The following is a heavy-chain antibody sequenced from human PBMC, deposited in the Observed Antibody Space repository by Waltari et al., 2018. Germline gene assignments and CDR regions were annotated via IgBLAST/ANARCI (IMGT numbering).Heavy chain of an antibody. CDR3: ARGGGIAARPYFDY. CDR2: IYHSGST. Sequence: QLQLQESGSGLVKPSQTLSLTCAGPGGSIRRCCYSWRWMRQPPGKGLEWIGYIYHSGSTSYNPSLKSRVTISVDRSKNQFSLKLSSVTAADTAVYYCARGGGIAARPYFDYWGQGTLVTVSS. V-gene: IGHV4-30-2*01. J-gene: IGHJ4*02. CDR1: GGSIRRCCYS. D-gene: IGHD6-6*01.